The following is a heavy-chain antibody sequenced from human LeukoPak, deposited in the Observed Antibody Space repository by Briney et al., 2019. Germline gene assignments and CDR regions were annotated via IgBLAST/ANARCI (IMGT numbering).Heavy chain of an antibody. D-gene: IGHD3-16*01. J-gene: IGHJ6*02. V-gene: IGHV3-53*01. CDR1: GFTVSNNF. Sequence: TGGSLRLSCAASGFTVSNNFLTWVRQAPGRGLEWVSVIYSGGTTYYADSVKGRFTISRDDSKNTLYLQMNSLRAEDTAIYYCARRSNYYVASGYAWGMDVWGQGTAVTVSS. CDR3: ARRSNYYVASGYAWGMDV. CDR2: IYSGGTT.